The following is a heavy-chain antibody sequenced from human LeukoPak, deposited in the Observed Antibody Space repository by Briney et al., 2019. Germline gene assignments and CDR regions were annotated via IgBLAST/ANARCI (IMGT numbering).Heavy chain of an antibody. CDR1: GXTFTDYW. Sequence: GESLRLSCAASGXTFTDYWMHWVRQVPGKGLVWVSIINTDTRGTYYADSVKGRFTISRDNAKSILYLQMDSLRAEDTAVYYCARAGAYHFDNWGQGTLVTVSS. CDR2: INTDTRGT. V-gene: IGHV3-74*01. J-gene: IGHJ4*02. D-gene: IGHD3-16*01. CDR3: ARAGAYHFDN.